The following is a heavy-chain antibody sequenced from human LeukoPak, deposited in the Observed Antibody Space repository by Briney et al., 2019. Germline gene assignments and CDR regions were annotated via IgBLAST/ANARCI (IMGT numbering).Heavy chain of an antibody. J-gene: IGHJ4*02. CDR2: IRYDGSNK. Sequence: GGSLRLSCAASGFTFSSYGMHWVRQAPGKGLEWVAFIRYDGSNKYYAASVKGRFTISRDNSKNTLYPQMNSLRAEDTAVYYCAKDRVWSGYYDYWGQGTLVTVSS. V-gene: IGHV3-30*02. CDR3: AKDRVWSGYYDY. CDR1: GFTFSSYG. D-gene: IGHD3-3*01.